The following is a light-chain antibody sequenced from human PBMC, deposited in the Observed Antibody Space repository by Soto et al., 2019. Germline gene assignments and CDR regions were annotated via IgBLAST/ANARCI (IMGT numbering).Light chain of an antibody. V-gene: IGLV6-57*04. CDR1: SGSIANNY. CDR3: QSYDSDFVV. J-gene: IGLJ2*01. CDR2: ENN. Sequence: NFMLTQPHSVSESPGKTLSISCTRSSGSIANNYVQWYQQRPGSAPTTVILENNQRLSGVPDRFSGSTDGSSNSASLTISGLQTEDEADYYCQSYDSDFVVFGGGTKLTVL.